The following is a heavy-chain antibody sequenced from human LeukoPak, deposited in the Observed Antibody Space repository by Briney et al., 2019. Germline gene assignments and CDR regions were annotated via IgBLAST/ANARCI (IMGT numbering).Heavy chain of an antibody. V-gene: IGHV3-9*01. J-gene: IGHJ4*02. CDR3: AKDPYHYDSSGGGDY. D-gene: IGHD3-22*01. CDR2: ISWNSGSI. Sequence: GRSLRLSCAASGFTFDDYAMHWVRQAPGKGLEWVSGISWNSGSIGYADSVKGRFTISRDNAKNSLYLQMNSLRAEDTALYYCAKDPYHYDSSGGGDYWGQGTLVTVSS. CDR1: GFTFDDYA.